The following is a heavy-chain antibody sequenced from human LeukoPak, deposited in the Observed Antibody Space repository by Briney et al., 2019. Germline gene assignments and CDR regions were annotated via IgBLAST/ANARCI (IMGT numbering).Heavy chain of an antibody. CDR3: ARDLSRQDDAFDI. J-gene: IGHJ3*02. Sequence: SETLSLTCTVSAYSISSGYYWAWIRQPPGKGLEWIGSIYHSGSTYYNPSLKSRVTISVDTSKNQFSLKLSSVTAADTAVYYCARDLSRQDDAFDIWGQGTMVTVSS. CDR1: AYSISSGYY. V-gene: IGHV4-38-2*02. CDR2: IYHSGST.